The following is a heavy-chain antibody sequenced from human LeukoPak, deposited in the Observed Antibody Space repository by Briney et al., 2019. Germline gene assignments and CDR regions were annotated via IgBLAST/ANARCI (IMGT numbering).Heavy chain of an antibody. D-gene: IGHD4-17*01. CDR2: IKSKTDGGTT. J-gene: IGHJ3*02. CDR1: GFIFSNAW. CDR3: ARHDYGRIAFDI. V-gene: IGHV3-15*01. Sequence: GGSLRLSCAASGFIFSNAWMNWVRQAPGKGLEWVGRIKSKTDGGTTDYVAPVKGRFTISRDDSKNTLYLQMNSLKTEDTAVYYCARHDYGRIAFDIWGRGTVVTVSS.